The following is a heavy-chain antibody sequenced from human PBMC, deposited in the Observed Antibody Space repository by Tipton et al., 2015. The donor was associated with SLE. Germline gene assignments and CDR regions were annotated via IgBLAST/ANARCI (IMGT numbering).Heavy chain of an antibody. CDR2: VLYDGSNG. CDR3: AGGDYHDSSGYYYDY. CDR1: GFAFSTYT. D-gene: IGHD3-22*01. V-gene: IGHV3-30*14. J-gene: IGHJ4*02. Sequence: SLRLSCEASGFAFSTYTMHWVRQAPGKGLEWVAVVLYDGSNGYYADSVKGRFTISRDNLKNTLFLQMSSLRAEDTAIYYCAGGDYHDSSGYYYDYWGQGTLVTVSS.